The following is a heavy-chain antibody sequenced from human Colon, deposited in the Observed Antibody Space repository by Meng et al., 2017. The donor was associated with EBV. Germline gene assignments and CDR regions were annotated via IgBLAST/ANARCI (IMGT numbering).Heavy chain of an antibody. CDR1: GGPISTSDW. J-gene: IGHJ4*02. Sequence: QGSGPGLGGPSGTLSPPWAVSGGPISTSDWWSWVRQPPGKGLEWIGEIYRGGGTNYNPSLKSRVTISVDTSNNHFSLKLSYVTAADTAVYYCARVRVIPAAVGFDYWGQGTLVTVSS. D-gene: IGHD2-2*01. V-gene: IGHV4-4*02. CDR3: ARVRVIPAAVGFDY. CDR2: IYRGGGT.